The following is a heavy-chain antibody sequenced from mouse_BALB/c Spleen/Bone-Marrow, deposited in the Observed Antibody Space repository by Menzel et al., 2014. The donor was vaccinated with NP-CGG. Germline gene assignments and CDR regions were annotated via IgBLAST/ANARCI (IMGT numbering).Heavy chain of an antibody. Sequence: LVESGAELVKPGASVKLSCKASGYTFTSYWMHWVKQRPGQGLEWIGEIDPSTGRTDYNKKFKSQTTLTVDKSSSTAYMHLSSLTSEDSAVYYCARINGYGCWGRGTTLTFTS. CDR3: ARINGYGC. V-gene: IGHV1S81*02. CDR1: GYTFTSYW. J-gene: IGHJ2*01. CDR2: IDPSTGRT. D-gene: IGHD2-2*01.